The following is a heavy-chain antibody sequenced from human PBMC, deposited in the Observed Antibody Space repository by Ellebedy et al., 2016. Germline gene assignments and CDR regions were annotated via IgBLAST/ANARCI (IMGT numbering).Heavy chain of an antibody. CDR1: GGSIGPYY. D-gene: IGHD5-24*01. J-gene: IGHJ4*02. V-gene: IGHV4-59*08. CDR3: ATLTIPGGSDS. Sequence: SETLSLTXTVSGGSIGPYYWSWIRQPPGKGLEWIAYISYSGRTNYNPSLKSRVTMSVDTSKNHFSLELRSVTAADTAVYYCATLTIPGGSDSWGQGTLVTVSS. CDR2: ISYSGRT.